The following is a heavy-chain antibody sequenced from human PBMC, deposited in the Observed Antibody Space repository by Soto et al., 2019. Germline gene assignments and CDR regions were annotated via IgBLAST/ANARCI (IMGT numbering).Heavy chain of an antibody. D-gene: IGHD3-22*01. CDR1: GYTFTSYA. J-gene: IGHJ3*02. V-gene: IGHV1-3*01. CDR3: ARRYYDSSGYWHDAFAI. CDR2: INAGNGNT. Sequence: ASVKVSCKASGYTFTSYAMHWVRQAPGQRLEWMGWINAGNGNTKYSQKFQGRVTITRDTSASTAYMELSSLRSEDTAVYYCARRYYDSSGYWHDAFAIPGQGTIVTVSS.